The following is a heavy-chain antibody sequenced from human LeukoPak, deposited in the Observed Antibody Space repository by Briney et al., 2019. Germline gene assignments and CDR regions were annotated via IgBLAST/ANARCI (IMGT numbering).Heavy chain of an antibody. CDR2: IYSGGST. J-gene: IGHJ4*02. CDR1: GFTFSSYW. Sequence: PGGSLRLSCAASGFTFSSYWMSWVRQAPGKGLEWVSVIYSGGSTYYADSVKGRFTISRDNSKNTLYLQMNSLRAEDTAVYYCARARYGDYYFDYWGQGTLVTVSS. V-gene: IGHV3-53*01. D-gene: IGHD4-17*01. CDR3: ARARYGDYYFDY.